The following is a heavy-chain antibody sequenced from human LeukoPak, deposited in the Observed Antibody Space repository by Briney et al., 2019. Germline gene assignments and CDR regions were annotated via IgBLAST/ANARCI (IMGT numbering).Heavy chain of an antibody. V-gene: IGHV3-30-3*01. CDR2: ISYDGSNK. Sequence: GRSLGLSCAASGFTFSSYAMHWVRQAPGKGLEWVAVISYDGSNKYYADSVKGRFTISRDNSKNTLYLQMNSLRAEDTAVYYCARERTGFDYWGQGTLVTVSS. CDR3: ARERTGFDY. CDR1: GFTFSSYA. D-gene: IGHD3/OR15-3a*01. J-gene: IGHJ4*02.